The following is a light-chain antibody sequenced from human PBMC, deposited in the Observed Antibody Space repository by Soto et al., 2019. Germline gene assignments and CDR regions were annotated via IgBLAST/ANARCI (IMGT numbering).Light chain of an antibody. J-gene: IGKJ1*01. CDR2: KAS. CDR1: QSISSW. CDR3: KQYNSYPWT. Sequence: DIQMTQSPSTLSASVGDRVTITCRANQSISSWLAWYQQKPGKAPKLLIYKASSLESGVQSRFSGSGSGTEFTLTISSLEPDDFATYYCKQYNSYPWTFGQGTKVDIK. V-gene: IGKV1-5*03.